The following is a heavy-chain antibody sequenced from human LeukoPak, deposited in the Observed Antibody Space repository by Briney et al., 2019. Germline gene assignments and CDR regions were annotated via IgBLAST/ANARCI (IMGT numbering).Heavy chain of an antibody. CDR1: GGSISSSSYY. V-gene: IGHV4-39*07. Sequence: PSETLSLTCTVSGGSISSSSYYWGWIRQPPGKGLEWIGSIYYSGSTYYNPSLKSRVTISVNTSKNQFSLKLSSVTAADTAVYYCAREVPPSPFDYWGQGSLVTVSS. CDR3: AREVPPSPFDY. CDR2: IYYSGST. J-gene: IGHJ4*02.